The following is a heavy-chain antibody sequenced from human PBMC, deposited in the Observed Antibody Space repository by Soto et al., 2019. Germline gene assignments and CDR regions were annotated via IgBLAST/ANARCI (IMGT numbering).Heavy chain of an antibody. Sequence: PSETLSLTCAVYGGSFSGYYLTWIRQPPGKGLEWIGYIYYSGSTNYNPSLKSRVTISVDTSKNQFSLKLSSVTAADTAVYYCARRGCCSGGSCATCWFDPWGQGTLVTVSS. J-gene: IGHJ5*02. V-gene: IGHV4-59*01. D-gene: IGHD2-15*01. CDR3: ARRGCCSGGSCATCWFDP. CDR1: GGSFSGYY. CDR2: IYYSGST.